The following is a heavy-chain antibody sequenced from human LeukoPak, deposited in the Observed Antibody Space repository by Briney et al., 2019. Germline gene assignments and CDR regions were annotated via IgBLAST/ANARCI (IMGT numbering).Heavy chain of an antibody. CDR2: IYHSGST. CDR1: GGSISSGGYS. D-gene: IGHD3-22*01. Sequence: SETLSLTCAVSGGSISSGGYSWSWIRQPPGKGLEWIGYIYHSGSTYYNPSLKSRVTISVDRSKNQFSLKLSSVTAADTAVYYCARVKEDSSGYPSWFDPWGQGTLVTVSS. CDR3: ARVKEDSSGYPSWFDP. J-gene: IGHJ5*02. V-gene: IGHV4-30-2*01.